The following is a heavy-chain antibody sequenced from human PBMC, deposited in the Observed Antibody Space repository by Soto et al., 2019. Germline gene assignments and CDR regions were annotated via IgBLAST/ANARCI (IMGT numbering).Heavy chain of an antibody. CDR2: ISYDGGDK. CDR3: AKDRDPYGAVYYFDY. Sequence: PGGSLRLSCAASGFTFSNYGMHWVRQAPGKGLEWVAVISYDGGDKYNADSVKGRFTISRDNSKNTLYVQMNSLRAEDTAAYYCAKDRDPYGAVYYFDYWGQGTLVTVSS. J-gene: IGHJ4*02. D-gene: IGHD4-17*01. V-gene: IGHV3-30*18. CDR1: GFTFSNYG.